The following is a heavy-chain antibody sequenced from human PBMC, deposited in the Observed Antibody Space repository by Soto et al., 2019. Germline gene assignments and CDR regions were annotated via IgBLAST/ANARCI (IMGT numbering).Heavy chain of an antibody. CDR1: GFTFSSYA. D-gene: IGHD2-15*01. CDR2: ISGSGGST. CDR3: AKDQGCVPGGGSCYFNRYFDL. Sequence: GGSLRLSCAASGFTFSSYAMSWVRQAPGKGLEWVSAISGSGGSTYYADSVKGRFTISRDNSKNTLYLQMNSLRAEDTAVYYCAKDQGCVPGGGSCYFNRYFDLWGRGTLVTVSS. J-gene: IGHJ2*01. V-gene: IGHV3-23*01.